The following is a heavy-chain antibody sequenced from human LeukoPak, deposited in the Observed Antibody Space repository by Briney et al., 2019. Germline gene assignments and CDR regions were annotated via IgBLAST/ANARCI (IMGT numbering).Heavy chain of an antibody. V-gene: IGHV3-21*01. CDR1: GFTFSSYS. J-gene: IGHJ6*03. Sequence: PGGPLRLSCAASGFTFSSYSMNWVRQAPGKGLEWVSSISSSSSYIYYADSVKGRFTISRDNAKNSLYLQMNSLRAEDTAVYYCARERFGELGSHRRKYSYYYMDAWGNGTTVTVSS. CDR2: ISSSSSYI. CDR3: ARERFGELGSHRRKYSYYYMDA. D-gene: IGHD3-10*01.